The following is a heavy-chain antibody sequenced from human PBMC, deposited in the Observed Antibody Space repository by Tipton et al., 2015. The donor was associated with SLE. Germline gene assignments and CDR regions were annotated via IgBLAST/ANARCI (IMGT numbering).Heavy chain of an antibody. CDR3: ARSEWAAHDAFDI. Sequence: QSGAEVKQPGESLKISCQISGYSFTNYWIAWVRQMPGKGLEWMGIIYPGDSDTRYSPSFQGQVTISADKFISTAYLQWSSLKASDTAMYYCARSEWAAHDAFDIWGQGTMVTVSS. CDR2: IYPGDSDT. V-gene: IGHV5-51*03. CDR1: GYSFTNYW. D-gene: IGHD6-6*01. J-gene: IGHJ3*02.